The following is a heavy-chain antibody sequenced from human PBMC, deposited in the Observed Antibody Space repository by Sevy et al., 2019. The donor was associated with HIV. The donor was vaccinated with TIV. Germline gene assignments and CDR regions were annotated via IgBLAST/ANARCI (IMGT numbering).Heavy chain of an antibody. CDR2: FDPEDGET. J-gene: IGHJ4*02. CDR1: GYTLTELS. V-gene: IGHV1-24*01. D-gene: IGHD1-26*01. Sequence: ASVKVSCKVSGYTLTELSMHWVRQAPGKGLEWMGGFDPEDGETIYAQKFQGRVTMTEETSTDTAYMELSSLGSEDTAVYYCATARGSPRDFDYWGQGTLVTVSS. CDR3: ATARGSPRDFDY.